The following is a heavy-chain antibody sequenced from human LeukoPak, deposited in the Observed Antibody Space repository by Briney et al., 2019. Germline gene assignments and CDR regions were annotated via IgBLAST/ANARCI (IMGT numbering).Heavy chain of an antibody. Sequence: ASVKVSCKGSGYNFDRYGVNWVRQAPGQGLEWVGWISTYNGNTFYAQKFEGRVSMTTDTSTNTVYMDLRSLRSDDTAVYYCARDPIDYYYDSSGLRFDPWGQGTLVTVSS. V-gene: IGHV1-18*04. J-gene: IGHJ5*02. CDR1: GYNFDRYG. CDR2: ISTYNGNT. D-gene: IGHD3-22*01. CDR3: ARDPIDYYYDSSGLRFDP.